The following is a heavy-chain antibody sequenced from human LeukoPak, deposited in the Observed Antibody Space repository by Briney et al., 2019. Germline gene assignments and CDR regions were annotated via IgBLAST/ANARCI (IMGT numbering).Heavy chain of an antibody. D-gene: IGHD2-15*01. V-gene: IGHV3-21*01. Sequence: GGSLRLSCAASGFTFSRYSMNWVRQAPGKGLEWVSSISTSSSYIYYADSVKGRFTISRDNAKNSLYLQMNSLRAEDTAVYYCARDCSGGSCFYYWGQGTLVTVSS. J-gene: IGHJ4*02. CDR1: GFTFSRYS. CDR3: ARDCSGGSCFYY. CDR2: ISTSSSYI.